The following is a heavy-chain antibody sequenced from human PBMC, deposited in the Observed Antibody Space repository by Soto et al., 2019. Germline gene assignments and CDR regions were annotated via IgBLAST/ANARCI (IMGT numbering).Heavy chain of an antibody. V-gene: IGHV4-59*01. J-gene: IGHJ6*02. D-gene: IGHD1-26*01. CDR1: GGSISSYY. Sequence: SETLSLTCTVSGGSISSYYWSWIRQPPGKGLEWIGYIYYSGSTNYNPSLKSRVTISVDTSKNQFSLKLSSVTAADTAVYYCARGAGATFYYGMDVWGQGTTVTVSS. CDR2: IYYSGST. CDR3: ARGAGATFYYGMDV.